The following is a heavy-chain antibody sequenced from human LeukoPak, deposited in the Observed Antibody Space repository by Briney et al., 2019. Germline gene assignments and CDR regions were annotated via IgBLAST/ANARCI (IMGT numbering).Heavy chain of an antibody. J-gene: IGHJ6*04. D-gene: IGHD3-10*02. CDR1: GFTFSSYE. CDR2: ISSSGSTI. V-gene: IGHV3-48*03. CDR3: AELGITLIGGV. Sequence: GGSLRLSCAASGFTFSSYEMNWVRQAPGKGLEWVSYISSSGSTIYYADSVKGRFTTSRDNAKNSLYLQMNSLRAEDTAVYYCAELGITLIGGVWGKGTTVTISS.